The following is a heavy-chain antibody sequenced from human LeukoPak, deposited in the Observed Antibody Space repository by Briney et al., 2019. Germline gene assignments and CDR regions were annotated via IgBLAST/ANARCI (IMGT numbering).Heavy chain of an antibody. CDR1: GFTFTSSA. CDR3: AAARRDGYNVDY. Sequence: ASVKVSCKASGFTFTSSAVQWVRQARGQRLEWIGWIVVGSGNTNYAQKFQERVTITRDMSTSTAYMELSSLRSEDTAVYYCAAARRDGYNVDYWGQGTLATVSS. D-gene: IGHD5-24*01. J-gene: IGHJ4*02. CDR2: IVVGSGNT. V-gene: IGHV1-58*01.